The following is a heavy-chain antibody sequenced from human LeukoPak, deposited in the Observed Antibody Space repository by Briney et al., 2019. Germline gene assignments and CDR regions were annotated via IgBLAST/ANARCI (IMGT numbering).Heavy chain of an antibody. Sequence: PGGSLRLSCAASGFTFSNYNMNWVRQAPGKGLEWVSFISSSSSYIYYADSVKGRFTISRDNAKNSLYLQMNSLRGEDTAVYYCARLRIYYGMDVWGQGTTVTVSS. CDR3: ARLRIYYGMDV. CDR1: GFTFSNYN. CDR2: ISSSSSYI. J-gene: IGHJ6*02. V-gene: IGHV3-21*05. D-gene: IGHD1-14*01.